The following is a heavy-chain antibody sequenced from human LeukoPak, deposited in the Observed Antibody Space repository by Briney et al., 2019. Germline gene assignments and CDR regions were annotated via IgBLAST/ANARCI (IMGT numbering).Heavy chain of an antibody. CDR2: MYYSGST. CDR3: ARGGSIVGATPHDTFDI. CDR1: GGAISFYY. D-gene: IGHD1-26*01. Sequence: SETLSLTCTVSGGAISFYYWSWIRQPPGKGLDWIAYMYYSGSTNYNPSLKSRVSISVDTSKNQFSLKLTSVTAADTAVYYCARGGSIVGATPHDTFDIWGHGTMVTVSA. J-gene: IGHJ3*02. V-gene: IGHV4-59*01.